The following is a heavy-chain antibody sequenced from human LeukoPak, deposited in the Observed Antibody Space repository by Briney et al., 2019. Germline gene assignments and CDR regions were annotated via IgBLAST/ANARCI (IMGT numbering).Heavy chain of an antibody. V-gene: IGHV3-23*01. CDR3: VKRYASSSGGKYFDY. CDR2: ISDSGGST. D-gene: IGHD6-6*01. J-gene: IGHJ4*02. Sequence: PGGSLRLSCAASGFTFSSYWMHWVRQAPGKGLEWVSGISDSGGSTSSADSVKGRFTISRDNSKNTLYLQMNSLRAEDTAVYYCVKRYASSSGGKYFDYWGQGTLVTVSS. CDR1: GFTFSSYW.